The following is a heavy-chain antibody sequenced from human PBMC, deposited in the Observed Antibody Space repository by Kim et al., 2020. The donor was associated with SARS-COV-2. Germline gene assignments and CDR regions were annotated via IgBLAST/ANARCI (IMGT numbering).Heavy chain of an antibody. CDR2: INHSGST. Sequence: SETLSLTCAVYGGSFSGYYWSWIRQPPGKGLEWMGEINHSGSTNYNPSLKSRVTISVDTSKNQFSLKLSLVTAAETAVYYGARGRGGTTVVTLGLGYYYYYGMDVWGQGTTVTVSS. CDR3: ARGRGGTTVVTLGLGYYYYYGMDV. CDR1: GGSFSGYY. D-gene: IGHD4-17*01. J-gene: IGHJ6*02. V-gene: IGHV4-34*01.